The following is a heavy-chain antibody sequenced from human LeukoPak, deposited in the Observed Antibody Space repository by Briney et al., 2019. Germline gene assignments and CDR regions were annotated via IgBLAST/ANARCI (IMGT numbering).Heavy chain of an antibody. V-gene: IGHV3-30*02. Sequence: GGSLRLSCAASGFTFSSYGMHWVRQAPGKGLEWVAFIRYDGSNKYYADSVKGRFTISRDNSKSTLFLQMNSPSAEDTAVYYCARGIAATNYMDVWGKGTTVTVSS. D-gene: IGHD6-13*01. CDR2: IRYDGSNK. J-gene: IGHJ6*03. CDR1: GFTFSSYG. CDR3: ARGIAATNYMDV.